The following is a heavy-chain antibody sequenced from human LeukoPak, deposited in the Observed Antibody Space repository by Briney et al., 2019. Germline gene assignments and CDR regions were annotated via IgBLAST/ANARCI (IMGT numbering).Heavy chain of an antibody. CDR2: ISGSGVTT. D-gene: IGHD5-12*01. CDR1: GFTFSNYG. Sequence: QPGGTLRLSCAASGFTFSNYGMSWVRQAPGKGLEWVSAISGSGVTTYYADSVKGRFTISRDNSKHTLYLQMNSLRAEDTAVYYCATPTSIVATIDELYFDYWGQGTLVTVSS. V-gene: IGHV3-23*01. CDR3: ATPTSIVATIDELYFDY. J-gene: IGHJ4*02.